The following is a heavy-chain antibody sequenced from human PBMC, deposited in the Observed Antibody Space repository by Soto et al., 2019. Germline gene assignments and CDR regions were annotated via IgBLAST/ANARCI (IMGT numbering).Heavy chain of an antibody. CDR2: ISWDGGST. D-gene: IGHD4-17*01. CDR3: ANGPYGDFLPFDY. CDR1: GFTFDDYT. Sequence: EVQLVESGGVVVQPGGSLRLSCAASGFTFDDYTMHWVRQAPGKGLEWVSLISWDGGSTYYADSVKGRFTISRDNSKNSLYLQMNSLRTEDTALYYCANGPYGDFLPFDYWGQGTLVTVSS. J-gene: IGHJ4*02. V-gene: IGHV3-43*01.